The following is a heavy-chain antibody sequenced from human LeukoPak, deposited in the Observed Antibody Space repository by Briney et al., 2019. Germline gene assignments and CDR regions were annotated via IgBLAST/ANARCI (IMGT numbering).Heavy chain of an antibody. V-gene: IGHV4-61*01. CDR1: GGSISSSSYY. Sequence: SETLSLTCTVSGGSISSSSYYWGWIRQPPGKGLEWIGYIYYSGSTNYNPSLKSRVTISVDTSKNQFSLKLSSVTAADTAVYYCAREVVVITSDAFDIWGQGTMVTVSS. J-gene: IGHJ3*02. CDR3: AREVVVITSDAFDI. D-gene: IGHD3-22*01. CDR2: IYYSGST.